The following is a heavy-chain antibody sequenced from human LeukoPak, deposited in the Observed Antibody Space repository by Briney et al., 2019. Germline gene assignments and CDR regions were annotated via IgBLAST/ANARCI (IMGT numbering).Heavy chain of an antibody. Sequence: PGGSLRLSCAASGFTVSGIYMSWVRQAPGKGLEWVSVIYSGGSTYYPDSVKGRITISRDNSKNTVYLQMNALRAEDTAVYYCARARYDTSGYPHFDYWGQGTLVTVSS. CDR2: IYSGGST. CDR1: GFTVSGIY. J-gene: IGHJ4*02. CDR3: ARARYDTSGYPHFDY. V-gene: IGHV3-66*01. D-gene: IGHD3-22*01.